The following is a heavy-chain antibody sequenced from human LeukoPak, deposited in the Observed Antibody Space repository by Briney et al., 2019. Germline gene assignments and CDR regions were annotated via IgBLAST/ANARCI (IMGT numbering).Heavy chain of an antibody. CDR2: TLYDGTMA. CDR1: GFISSDYS. V-gene: IGHV3-30*04. D-gene: IGHD3-22*01. J-gene: IGHJ4*02. Sequence: GGSLRLSCAASGFISSDYSLHWDRQAPGKGLEWVAVTLYDGTMAYYADSVKGRFTISRDNSKNTLYLQMNSLKTEDTAVYYCTRGTYYHDSALWGQGTLVTVSS. CDR3: TRGTYYHDSAL.